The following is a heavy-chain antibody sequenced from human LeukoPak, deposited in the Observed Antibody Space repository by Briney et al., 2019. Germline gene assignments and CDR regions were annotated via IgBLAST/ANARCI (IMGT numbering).Heavy chain of an antibody. CDR1: GFSFSTYA. Sequence: GGSLRLSCAASGFSFSTYAMSWVRQAPGKGLEWVSSISSSSYTYYADSVKGRFTISRDNAKNSLYLQMNSLRAEDTAVYYCARDFGREATGAFDIWGQGTMVTVSS. CDR2: ISSSSYT. CDR3: ARDFGREATGAFDI. D-gene: IGHD3/OR15-3a*01. J-gene: IGHJ3*02. V-gene: IGHV3-21*01.